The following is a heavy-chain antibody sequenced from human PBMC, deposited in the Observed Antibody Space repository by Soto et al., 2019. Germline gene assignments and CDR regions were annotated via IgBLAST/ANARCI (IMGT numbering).Heavy chain of an antibody. D-gene: IGHD3-10*01. CDR3: ARDRGMTYRKFYYSYTGA. CDR1: VSTFISYA. J-gene: IGHJ6*03. CDR2: ISYDGSNK. Sequence: PGGSLRLSCAASVSTFISYAIHWVRQAPGKGLERVAVISYDGSNKYYADSVKGRFTISRDNSKNTLYLQMNSLRAEETAVYYCARDRGMTYRKFYYSYTGAWGKGTTVTVSS. V-gene: IGHV3-30-3*01.